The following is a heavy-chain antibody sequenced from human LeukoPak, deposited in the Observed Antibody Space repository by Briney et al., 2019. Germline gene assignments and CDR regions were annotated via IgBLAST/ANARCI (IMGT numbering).Heavy chain of an antibody. J-gene: IGHJ4*02. CDR1: GFTFSSYG. V-gene: IGHV3-30*02. D-gene: IGHD3-22*01. Sequence: GGSLRLSCAASGFTFSSYGMHWVRQAPGKGLEWVAFIRYDGSNKYYADSVKGRFTISRDNSKNTLYLQMNSLRAEDTAVYYCAKEGPGVRSDSRSFDYWGQGTLVTVSS. CDR3: AKEGPGVRSDSRSFDY. CDR2: IRYDGSNK.